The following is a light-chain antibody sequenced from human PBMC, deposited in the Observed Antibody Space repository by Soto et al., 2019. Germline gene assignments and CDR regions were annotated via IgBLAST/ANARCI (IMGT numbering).Light chain of an antibody. V-gene: IGLV1-44*01. CDR3: QSYDSVMRASV. J-gene: IGLJ2*01. CDR2: GDI. Sequence: QSVLTQPPSTSGTPGQRVTISCSGSSSNIGSESVNWYQQLPGTAPKLLIFGDINRPSGVPDRFSASKSGTSASLAITGLQAEDEADYYCQSYDSVMRASVFGGGTKLTVL. CDR1: SSNIGSES.